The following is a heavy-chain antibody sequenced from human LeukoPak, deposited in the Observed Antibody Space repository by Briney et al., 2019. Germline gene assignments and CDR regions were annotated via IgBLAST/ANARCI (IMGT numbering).Heavy chain of an antibody. V-gene: IGHV1-3*01. CDR1: GYTFTSYA. CDR3: ARDGVINESVYYYGSRVVNWFDP. D-gene: IGHD3-10*01. Sequence: ASVKVSCKASGYTFTSYAMHWVRQAPGQRLEWMGWINAGNGNTKYSQKFQGRVTITRDTSASTAYMELSSLRSEDTAVYYCARDGVINESVYYYGSRVVNWFDPWGQGTLVTVSS. J-gene: IGHJ5*02. CDR2: INAGNGNT.